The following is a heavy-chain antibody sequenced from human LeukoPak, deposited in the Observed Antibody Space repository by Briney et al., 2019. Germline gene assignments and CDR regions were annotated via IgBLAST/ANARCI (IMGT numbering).Heavy chain of an antibody. J-gene: IGHJ4*02. Sequence: GGSLRLSCAASGFTFSHHGMHWVRQAPGKGLEWVAFIRNDGSNHYYADSVKGRFTISRDNSKNNVYLQMYSLRVEDTSIYYCVRGTRSYYYGSGSYYDYWGQGTLVTVSS. CDR3: VRGTRSYYYGSGSYYDY. CDR2: IRNDGSNH. CDR1: GFTFSHHG. V-gene: IGHV3-30*02. D-gene: IGHD3-10*01.